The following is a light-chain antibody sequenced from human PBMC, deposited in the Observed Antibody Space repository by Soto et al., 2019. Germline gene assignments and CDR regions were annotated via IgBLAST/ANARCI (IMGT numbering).Light chain of an antibody. CDR2: GTY. CDR1: QSVTGSY. J-gene: IGKJ1*01. V-gene: IGKV3-20*01. Sequence: EIVLTQSPGTLSLSPGERATLSCRASQSVTGSYLAWYQQKPGLAPRLVVYGTYNRATGLPDRFSGSRSGTDFTLTISRLEPEDFAAYYCQHYCISSWTFGQGTKVEIK. CDR3: QHYCISSWT.